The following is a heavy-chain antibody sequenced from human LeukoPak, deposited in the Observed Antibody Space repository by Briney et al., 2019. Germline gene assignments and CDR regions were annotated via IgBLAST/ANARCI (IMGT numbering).Heavy chain of an antibody. CDR3: ARVPQGQWLHVDY. V-gene: IGHV4-39*07. CDR2: IYYNGGT. J-gene: IGHJ4*02. D-gene: IGHD5-12*01. CDR1: GGSISSSSHY. Sequence: PSETLSLTCIASGGSISSSSHYWGWIRQPPGKGLEWMGSIYYNGGTFYNPSLKSRLTISVDTSKNQFSLKLSSVTAADTAVYYCARVPQGQWLHVDYWGQGTLVTVSS.